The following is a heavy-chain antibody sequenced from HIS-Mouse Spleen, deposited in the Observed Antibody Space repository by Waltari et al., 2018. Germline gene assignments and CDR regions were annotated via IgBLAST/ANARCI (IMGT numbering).Heavy chain of an antibody. CDR3: AREIPYSSSWYDWYFDL. D-gene: IGHD6-13*01. J-gene: IGHJ2*01. V-gene: IGHV4-39*07. CDR1: GGSISSSSYY. CDR2: IYYSGRT. Sequence: QLQLQESGPGLVKPSETLSLTCTVSGGSISSSSYYWGWIRQPPGKGLEWIGSIYYSGRTYYNPSLKRRVTISVDTSKNQFSLTLSSVTAADTAVYYCAREIPYSSSWYDWYFDLWGRGTLVTVSS.